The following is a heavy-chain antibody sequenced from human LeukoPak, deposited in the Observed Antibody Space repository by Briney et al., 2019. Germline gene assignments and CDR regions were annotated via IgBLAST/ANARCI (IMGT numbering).Heavy chain of an antibody. Sequence: PGGSLRLSCTASGFTSGDYAMSWFRQAPGKGLEWVGFIRRKAYGGTAEYAASVKGRFTISRDDSKSIAYLQMNSLKTEDAAVYYCTRVPIRTVTLVIVVRGQDVFDIWGQGTMVTVSS. CDR3: TRVPIRTVTLVIVVRGQDVFDI. J-gene: IGHJ3*02. D-gene: IGHD3-22*01. CDR2: IRRKAYGGTA. V-gene: IGHV3-49*03. CDR1: GFTSGDYA.